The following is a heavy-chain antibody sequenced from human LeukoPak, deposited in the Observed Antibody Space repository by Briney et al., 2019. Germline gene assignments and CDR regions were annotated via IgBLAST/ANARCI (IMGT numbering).Heavy chain of an antibody. CDR1: GGTFSSYA. CDR2: IIPIFGTA. J-gene: IGHJ4*02. CDR3: ARWGDYDILTGYLSPFDY. D-gene: IGHD3-9*01. V-gene: IGHV1-69*13. Sequence: SVKVSCKASGGTFSSYANSWVRQAPGQGLEWMGGIIPIFGTANYAQKFQGRVTITADESTSTAYMELSSLRSEDTAVYYCARWGDYDILTGYLSPFDYWGQGTLVTVSS.